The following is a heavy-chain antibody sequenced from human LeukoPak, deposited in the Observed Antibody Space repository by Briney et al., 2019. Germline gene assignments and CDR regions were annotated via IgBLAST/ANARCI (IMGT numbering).Heavy chain of an antibody. CDR3: AKVRNPEY. Sequence: ETLSLTCTVSGGSISSGSYYWSWVRQAPGKGLEWVSVIYSDGRTYYADSVKGRFTISRDNSKNTVYLQMNSLRAEDTAVYYCAKVRNPEYWGQGTLVTVSS. J-gene: IGHJ4*02. D-gene: IGHD1-14*01. CDR1: GGSISSGSYY. V-gene: IGHV3-66*01. CDR2: IYSDGRT.